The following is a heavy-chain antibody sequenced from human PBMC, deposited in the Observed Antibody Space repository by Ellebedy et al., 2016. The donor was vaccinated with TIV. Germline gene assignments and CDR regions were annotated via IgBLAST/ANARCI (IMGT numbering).Heavy chain of an antibody. CDR1: GGSISSYY. V-gene: IGHV4-59*01. J-gene: IGHJ5*02. D-gene: IGHD3-10*01. CDR3: ARDRAYGSGTQGWFDP. CDR2: IYYSGST. Sequence: SETLSLTXTVSGGSISSYYWSWIRQPPGKGLEWIGYIYYSGSTNYNPSLKSRVTISVDTSKNQFSLKLSSVTAADTAVYYCARDRAYGSGTQGWFDPWGQGTLVTVSS.